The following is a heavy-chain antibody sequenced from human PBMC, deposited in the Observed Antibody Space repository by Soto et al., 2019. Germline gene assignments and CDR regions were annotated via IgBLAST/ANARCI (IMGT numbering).Heavy chain of an antibody. V-gene: IGHV3-9*01. CDR2: INWNSGTI. CDR3: AKPGCSRPACDLYDYMDV. J-gene: IGHJ6*03. CDR1: GFTFDDYA. D-gene: IGHD2-2*01. Sequence: EVQLVESGGGLVQPGRSLRLSCAASGFTFDDYAMHWVRQAPGKGLEWVSGINWNSGTIGYADSVKGRFAISRDNAKNTLYLQMNSLRGEDTALYYCAKPGCSRPACDLYDYMDVWGKGTTVTVSS.